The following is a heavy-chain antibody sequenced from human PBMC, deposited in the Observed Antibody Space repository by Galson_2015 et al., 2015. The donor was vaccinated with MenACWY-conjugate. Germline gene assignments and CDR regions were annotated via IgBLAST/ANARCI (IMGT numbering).Heavy chain of an antibody. CDR1: AFTFSDYY. Sequence: SLRLSCEASAFTFSDYYMSWIRRTPGKGLEWLSYISRSSTSTVYADSLEGRFTISRDNAQNSLFMQMNDLRLEDTAVYYCARGYDSAWYDGPDFFDSWGHGTLVTASS. D-gene: IGHD1-1*01. CDR2: ISRSSTST. CDR3: ARGYDSAWYDGPDFFDS. J-gene: IGHJ4*01. V-gene: IGHV3-11*06.